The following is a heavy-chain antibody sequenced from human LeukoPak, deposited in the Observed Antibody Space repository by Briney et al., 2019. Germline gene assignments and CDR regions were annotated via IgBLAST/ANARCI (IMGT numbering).Heavy chain of an antibody. Sequence: ASVKVSCKASGYTFTGYYMHWVRQAPGQGLEWMGWINPNSGGTNYAQKLQGRVTMTTDTSTSTAYMELRSLRSDDTAVYYCARELWFGEKNWFDPWGQGTLVTVSS. CDR1: GYTFTGYY. V-gene: IGHV1-2*02. J-gene: IGHJ5*02. CDR3: ARELWFGEKNWFDP. CDR2: INPNSGGT. D-gene: IGHD3-10*01.